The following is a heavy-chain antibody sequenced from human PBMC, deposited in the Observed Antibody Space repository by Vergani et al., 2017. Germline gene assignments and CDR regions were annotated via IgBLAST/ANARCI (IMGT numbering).Heavy chain of an antibody. CDR1: GGTFSSYT. D-gene: IGHD5-24*01. CDR3: AAIEMATSSYYYGMDV. J-gene: IGHJ6*02. Sequence: QVQLVQSGAEVKKPGSSVKVSCKASGGTFSSYTISWVRQAPGLGLEWMGRIIPILGIANYAQKFQGRVTITADKSTSTAYMELSSLRSEDTAVYYCAAIEMATSSYYYGMDVWGQGTTVTVSS. V-gene: IGHV1-69*02. CDR2: IIPILGIA.